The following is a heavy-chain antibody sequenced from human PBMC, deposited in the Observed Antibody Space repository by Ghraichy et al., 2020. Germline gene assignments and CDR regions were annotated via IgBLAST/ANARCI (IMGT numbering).Heavy chain of an antibody. CDR3: AKDRSPFTMVRGVPADY. Sequence: GGSLRLSCAASGFTFSSYAMSWVRQAPGKGLEWVSAISGSGGSTYYADSVKGRFTISRDNSKNTLYLQMNSLRAEDTAVYYCAKDRSPFTMVRGVPADYWGQGTLVTVSS. D-gene: IGHD3-10*01. J-gene: IGHJ4*02. V-gene: IGHV3-23*01. CDR2: ISGSGGST. CDR1: GFTFSSYA.